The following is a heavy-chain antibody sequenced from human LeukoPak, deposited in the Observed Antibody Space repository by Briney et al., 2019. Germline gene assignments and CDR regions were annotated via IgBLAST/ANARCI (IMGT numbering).Heavy chain of an antibody. V-gene: IGHV3-30*04. Sequence: PGTSLRLSCAASGFTFSSYAIHWVRQAPGKGLEWVAVISFDGTHDFYADSAKGRFTISRDNSKNTLYLQMNSLRADDTAVYYCARARATVTRISSFDIWGQGTMVTVSS. CDR3: ARARATVTRISSFDI. J-gene: IGHJ3*02. CDR2: ISFDGTHD. D-gene: IGHD4-17*01. CDR1: GFTFSSYA.